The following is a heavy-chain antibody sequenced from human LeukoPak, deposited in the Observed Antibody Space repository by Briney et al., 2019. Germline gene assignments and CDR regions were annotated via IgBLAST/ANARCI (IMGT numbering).Heavy chain of an antibody. Sequence: KTGGSLRLSCAASGFTFSDYYMSWIRQAPGKGLEWVSYISSSGSTVYYADSVKGRFTISRDNAKNSLYLQMNSLRAEDTAVYYCARATYYDFWSGYSNDAFDIWGQGTMVTVSS. CDR3: ARATYYDFWSGYSNDAFDI. CDR1: GFTFSDYY. CDR2: ISSSGSTV. V-gene: IGHV3-11*01. J-gene: IGHJ3*02. D-gene: IGHD3-3*01.